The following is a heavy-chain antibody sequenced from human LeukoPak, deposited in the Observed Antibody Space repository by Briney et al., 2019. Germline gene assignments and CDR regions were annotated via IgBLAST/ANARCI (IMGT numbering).Heavy chain of an antibody. CDR3: ARPVARQQWLVPFDF. CDR1: GFTFSSYG. D-gene: IGHD6-19*01. CDR2: VSYDGNNK. Sequence: PGRSLRLSCAASGFTFSSYGMHWVRQAPGKGLEWVAVVSYDGNNKYYADSVKGRFTISRDNSKNTLYLQMSSLRTEDTAVYYCARPVARQQWLVPFDFWGQGTLVTVSS. V-gene: IGHV3-30*03. J-gene: IGHJ4*02.